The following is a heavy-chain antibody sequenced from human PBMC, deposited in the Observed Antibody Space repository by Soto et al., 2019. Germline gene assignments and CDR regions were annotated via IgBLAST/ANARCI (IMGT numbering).Heavy chain of an antibody. Sequence: EVQLLESGGGLVQPGRSLRLSCAASGFTFSSYAMNWVRQAPGKGLEWVSAMSGTGGSTYYADSVKGRFTISRDNSKNTLYLQMTSLRVEDTAVVYCPKAGCSSGWSPSYVDCWGQGTLVTVSS. J-gene: IGHJ4*02. V-gene: IGHV3-23*01. D-gene: IGHD6-19*01. CDR3: PKAGCSSGWSPSYVDC. CDR2: MSGTGGST. CDR1: GFTFSSYA.